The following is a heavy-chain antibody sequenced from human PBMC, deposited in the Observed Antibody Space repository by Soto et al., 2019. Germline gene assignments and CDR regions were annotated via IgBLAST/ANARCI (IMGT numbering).Heavy chain of an antibody. D-gene: IGHD2-2*01. CDR3: ARDLRGVCTSANCYGDFDY. CDR1: GFAFSSYG. J-gene: IGHJ4*02. V-gene: IGHV1-18*04. CDR2: ISSFNGT. Sequence: QGQLVQSGAEVKKSGAAVKVSCKASGFAFSSYGINWVRQAPGQGLEWMGWISSFNGTKYTQKFQGRVTMTTDTATTTAYLELRGLRLDETAVYYCARDLRGVCTSANCYGDFDYWGQGTLITVSS.